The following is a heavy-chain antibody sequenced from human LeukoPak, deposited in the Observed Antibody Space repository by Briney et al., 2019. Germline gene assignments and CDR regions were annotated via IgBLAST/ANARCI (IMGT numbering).Heavy chain of an antibody. CDR2: ISYDGSNK. CDR1: GFTFSSYG. D-gene: IGHD5-18*01. Sequence: PGRSLRLSCAASGFTFSSYGMHWVRQAPGKGLEWVAVISYDGSNKYYADSVKGRFTISRDSSKNTLYLQMNSLRAEDTAVYYCAKDRGTWIQLWFFDYWGQGTLVTVSS. V-gene: IGHV3-30*18. CDR3: AKDRGTWIQLWFFDY. J-gene: IGHJ4*02.